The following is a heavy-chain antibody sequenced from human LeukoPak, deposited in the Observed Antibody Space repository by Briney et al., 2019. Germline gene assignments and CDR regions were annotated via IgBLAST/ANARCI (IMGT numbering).Heavy chain of an antibody. Sequence: SQTLSLTCTVSGGSISSGGYYWSWIRQHPGKGLDWIGYIYSSGNPYHNPPLKSRVTISVNTSKKQFSLKLSSVTAADTGVYYCARAKITTIAFDYWGQGTLVTVSS. V-gene: IGHV4-31*03. CDR2: IYSSGNP. CDR3: ARAKITTIAFDY. D-gene: IGHD3-22*01. J-gene: IGHJ4*02. CDR1: GGSISSGGYY.